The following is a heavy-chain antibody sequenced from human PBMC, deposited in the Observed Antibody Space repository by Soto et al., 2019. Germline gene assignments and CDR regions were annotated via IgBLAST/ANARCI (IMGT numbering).Heavy chain of an antibody. CDR1: GGSISSSSCY. J-gene: IGHJ6*02. D-gene: IGHD3-10*01. Sequence: SETQSLTSTVSGGSISSSSCYWGWIRQPPGKGLEWIGNVYYGGSTYYNPSLKSRVTISVDTSKNQFSLKLSSVTAADTAVYYCARGPLGYGSGSYSPYYYYYYGMDVWGQGTTVTVSS. CDR2: VYYGGST. CDR3: ARGPLGYGSGSYSPYYYYYYGMDV. V-gene: IGHV4-39*07.